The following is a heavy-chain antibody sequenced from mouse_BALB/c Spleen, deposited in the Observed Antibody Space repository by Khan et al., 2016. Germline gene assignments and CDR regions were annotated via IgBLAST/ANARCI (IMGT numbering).Heavy chain of an antibody. CDR2: INPSTGYT. D-gene: IGHD2-1*01. V-gene: IGHV1-7*01. J-gene: IGHJ2*01. CDR3: ARSRDGNDY. CDR1: GYTFTSYW. Sequence: QVRLQQSGAELAKPGASVKMSCKASGYTFTSYWMHWVKQRPGQGLEWIGYINPSTGYTEYNQKFKDKATLTADKSSSTAYMQLSSLTSEDSAVYYCARSRDGNDYWGQGTTLTVSS.